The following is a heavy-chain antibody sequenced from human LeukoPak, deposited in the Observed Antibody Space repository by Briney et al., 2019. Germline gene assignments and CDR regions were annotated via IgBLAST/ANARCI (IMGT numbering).Heavy chain of an antibody. J-gene: IGHJ4*02. CDR3: ARGARYYYDSSPTAQFDY. V-gene: IGHV3-23*01. CDR1: GFTFSSYA. CDR2: ISGSGGST. Sequence: GGSLRLSCAASGFTFSSYAMSWVRQAPGKGLEWVSAISGSGGSTYYADSVKGRFTISRDDSKNTLYLQMNSLRAEDTAVYYCARGARYYYDSSPTAQFDYWGQGTLVTVSS. D-gene: IGHD3-22*01.